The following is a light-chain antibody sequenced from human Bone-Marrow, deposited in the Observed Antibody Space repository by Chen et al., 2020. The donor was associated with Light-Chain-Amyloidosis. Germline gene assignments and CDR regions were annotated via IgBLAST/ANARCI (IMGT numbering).Light chain of an antibody. V-gene: IGKV3-20*01. J-gene: IGKJ4*01. Sequence: EIVLTQSPGTLSLSPGEGANLSCRASQTISSNYLTWYQQKFGQAPRLLIYGSSSRATGIPDRYTGRGSWTDFTLPIHRLEPEDFARDCCQQYGTSPLTFGGGTTVEI. CDR2: GSS. CDR3: QQYGTSPLT. CDR1: QTISSNY.